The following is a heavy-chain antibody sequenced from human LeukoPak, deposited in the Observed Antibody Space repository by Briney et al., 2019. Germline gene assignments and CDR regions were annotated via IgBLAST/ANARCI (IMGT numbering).Heavy chain of an antibody. CDR1: GGSISSSSYY. D-gene: IGHD1-14*01. CDR2: IYYSGST. J-gene: IGHJ4*02. Sequence: PSETLSLTCTVSGGSISSSSYYWGWIRQPPGKGLEWIGSIYYSGSTYYNPSLKSRVTISVDTSKNQFSLKLSSVTAADTAVYYCARQRQTARGYFDYWGQGTLVTVSS. V-gene: IGHV4-39*01. CDR3: ARQRQTARGYFDY.